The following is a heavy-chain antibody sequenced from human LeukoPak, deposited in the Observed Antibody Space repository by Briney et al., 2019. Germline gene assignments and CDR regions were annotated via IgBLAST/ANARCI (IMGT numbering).Heavy chain of an antibody. CDR3: ARGGGYGGIDWYLDL. V-gene: IGHV4-30-4*01. CDR2: IYYSGNT. J-gene: IGHJ2*01. CDR1: GGSVSSGSYY. Sequence: PSETLSLTCTVSGGSVSSGSYYWSWIRQPPGKGLEWIGYIYYSGNTYYNSSLKRRVTISVDTTENQFSLKLSSVTAADTAVYYCARGGGYGGIDWYLDLWGRGTLFTVSS. D-gene: IGHD4-23*01.